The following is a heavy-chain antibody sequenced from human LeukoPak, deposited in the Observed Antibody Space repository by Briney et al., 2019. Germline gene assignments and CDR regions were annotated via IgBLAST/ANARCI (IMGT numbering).Heavy chain of an antibody. V-gene: IGHV3-74*01. CDR2: VNSDGRGT. J-gene: IGHJ4*02. Sequence: GGSLRLSCAASGFTFSSYWMHWVRQAPGKGLVWVSRVNSDGRGTSYADSVKGRFTISRDNTKNTLYLQMNSLRAEDTAVYYCAREYWGYDYWGQGTLVTVSS. D-gene: IGHD2-15*01. CDR1: GFTFSSYW. CDR3: AREYWGYDY.